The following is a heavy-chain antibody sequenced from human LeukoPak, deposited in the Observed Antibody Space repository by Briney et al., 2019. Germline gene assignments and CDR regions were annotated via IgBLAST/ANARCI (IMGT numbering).Heavy chain of an antibody. CDR1: GFTFSSYA. CDR2: ISGSGGST. J-gene: IGHJ4*02. V-gene: IGHV3-23*01. Sequence: PGGSLRLSCAASGFTFSSYAMSWVRQAPGKGLEWVSAISGSGGSTYYADSVKGRFTISSDNSKNTLYLQMNSLRAEDTAVYYCAKDSKGTHDSSGYYQWSAFDYWGQGTLVTVSS. D-gene: IGHD3-22*01. CDR3: AKDSKGTHDSSGYYQWSAFDY.